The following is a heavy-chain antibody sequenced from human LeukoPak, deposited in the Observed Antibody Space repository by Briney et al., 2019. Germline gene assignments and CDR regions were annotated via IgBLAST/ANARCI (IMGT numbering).Heavy chain of an antibody. J-gene: IGHJ4*02. CDR2: IKSKTDGGTT. CDR3: TTEYTAMDPDY. D-gene: IGHD5-18*01. Sequence: GGSLRLSCAASGFTFSNAWMSWVRQAPGKGLEWVGRIKSKTDGGTTDYAAPVKGRFTISRDDSKNTLYLQMNSLKTEDTAVYYWTTEYTAMDPDYWGQGTLVTVSS. V-gene: IGHV3-15*01. CDR1: GFTFSNAW.